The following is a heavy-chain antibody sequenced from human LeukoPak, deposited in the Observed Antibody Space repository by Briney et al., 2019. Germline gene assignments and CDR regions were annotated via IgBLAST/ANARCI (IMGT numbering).Heavy chain of an antibody. CDR1: GFTFSSYA. CDR3: ARSDYYDSSGYYPPFDY. CDR2: ISYEGSNK. V-gene: IGHV3-30*04. J-gene: IGHJ4*02. D-gene: IGHD3-22*01. Sequence: GGSLRLSCAASGFTFSSYAMRWVRQPPGKGLEWVAVISYEGSNKYYADSVKGRFTISRDNSKNTLYLQMNSLRAEDTAVYYCARSDYYDSSGYYPPFDYWGQGTLVTVSS.